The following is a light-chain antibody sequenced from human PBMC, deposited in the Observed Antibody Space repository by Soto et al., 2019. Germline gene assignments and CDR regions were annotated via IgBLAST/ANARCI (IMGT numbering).Light chain of an antibody. CDR1: QTISSW. CDR2: DAS. J-gene: IGKJ1*01. V-gene: IGKV1-5*01. CDR3: QQYNSYSWT. Sequence: DIQMTQSPSTLSGSVGDRVTITCRARQTISSWLAWYQQKPGKAPKLLIYDASSLESGVPSRFSGSGSGTESTLTISSLQPDDFATYYCQQYNSYSWTFGQGTKVDI.